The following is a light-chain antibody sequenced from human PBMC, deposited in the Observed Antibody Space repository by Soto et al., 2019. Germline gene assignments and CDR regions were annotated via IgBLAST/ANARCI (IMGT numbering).Light chain of an antibody. CDR2: SNN. V-gene: IGLV1-44*01. Sequence: QSVLTQPPSASGTPGQRVTISCSGSSSNIGSNTVNWYQQLPGTAPKLLIYSNNQRPSGVPDRFSGSKSGTSASLAISGLQSEDEADYYCAAWDDSLNGVFGGGTTLTVL. CDR1: SSNIGSNT. J-gene: IGLJ3*02. CDR3: AAWDDSLNGV.